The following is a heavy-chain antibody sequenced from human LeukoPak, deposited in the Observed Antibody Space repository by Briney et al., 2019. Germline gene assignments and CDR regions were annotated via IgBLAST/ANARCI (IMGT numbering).Heavy chain of an antibody. J-gene: IGHJ4*02. CDR2: INHSGST. Sequence: SETLSLTCAVYGGSFSGYYWSWIRQPPGKGLEWIGEINHSGSTNYNPSLKSRVTISVDTSKNQFSLKLSSVAAADTAVYYCARGSLELQSFDYWGQGTLVTVSS. V-gene: IGHV4-34*01. D-gene: IGHD1-26*01. CDR1: GGSFSGYY. CDR3: ARGSLELQSFDY.